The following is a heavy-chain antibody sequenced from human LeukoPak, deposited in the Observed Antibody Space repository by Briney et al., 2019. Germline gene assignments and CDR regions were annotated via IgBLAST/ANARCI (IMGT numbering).Heavy chain of an antibody. V-gene: IGHV4-4*07. D-gene: IGHD5-18*01. CDR2: IYTSGST. Sequence: SETLSLTCTVSGGSISSYYWSWIRQPAGKGLEWIGRIYTSGSTNYNPSLKSRVTMSVGTSKNQISLKVSSVTAADTAVYYCARVGYSFSISDWSRTGLGAYPTKYYYYMDVWGKGTTVTVSS. J-gene: IGHJ6*03. CDR3: ARVGYSFSISDWSRTGLGAYPTKYYYYMDV. CDR1: GGSISSYY.